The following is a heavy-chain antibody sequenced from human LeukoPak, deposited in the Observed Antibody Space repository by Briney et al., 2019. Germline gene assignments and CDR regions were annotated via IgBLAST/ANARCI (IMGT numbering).Heavy chain of an antibody. J-gene: IGHJ4*02. CDR3: ARVTGGIDY. CDR2: MNPKSGNT. CDR1: GYTFTSYE. D-gene: IGHD7-27*01. Sequence: GASVKVSCKASGYTFTSYEINWVRQATGQGLEWMGWMNPKSGNTGFAQKFQGRVTMTRDTSISTAYMELGSLRSEDTAVYYCARVTGGIDYWGQGTLVTVSS. V-gene: IGHV1-8*01.